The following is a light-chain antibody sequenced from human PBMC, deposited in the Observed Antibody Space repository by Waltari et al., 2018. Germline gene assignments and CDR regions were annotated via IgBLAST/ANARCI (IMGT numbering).Light chain of an antibody. J-gene: IGLJ2*01. CDR3: GTWDSSLSAGV. CDR1: SSNIGNNF. V-gene: IGLV1-51*01. CDR2: DNN. Sequence: QSVLTPPPSVSAAPGQMLTISCSGSSSNIGNNFVSWYRQLPGTAPKLLIYDNNKRPSGIPDRFSGSKSGTSATLGITGLQTGDEADYYCGTWDSSLSAGVFGGGTKLTVL.